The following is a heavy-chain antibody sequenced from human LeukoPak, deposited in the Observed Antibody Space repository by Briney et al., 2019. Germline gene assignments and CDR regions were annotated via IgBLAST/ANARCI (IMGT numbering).Heavy chain of an antibody. J-gene: IGHJ4*02. D-gene: IGHD3-22*01. CDR3: ATAYDSSGYYYWVPNY. V-gene: IGHV3-21*01. Sequence: GGPLRLSCAASGFTFSSYSMNWVRQAPGKGLEWVSSISSSSSYIYYADSVKGRFTISRDNAKNSLYLQMNSLRAEDTAVYYCATAYDSSGYYYWVPNYWGQGTLVTVSS. CDR2: ISSSSSYI. CDR1: GFTFSSYS.